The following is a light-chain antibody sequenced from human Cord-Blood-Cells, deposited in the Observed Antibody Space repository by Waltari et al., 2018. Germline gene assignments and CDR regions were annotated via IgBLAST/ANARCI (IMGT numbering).Light chain of an antibody. Sequence: SYVLTQPPSVSVAPGKTASITCGGNNLGSKIVHWYQQKPGQAPVLVIYYDSDRPSGIPERFSGSNSGNTATLTISRVEAGDEADYYCQVWDSSSDHYVFGTGTKVTVL. CDR3: QVWDSSSDHYV. V-gene: IGLV3-21*04. CDR1: NLGSKI. J-gene: IGLJ1*01. CDR2: YDS.